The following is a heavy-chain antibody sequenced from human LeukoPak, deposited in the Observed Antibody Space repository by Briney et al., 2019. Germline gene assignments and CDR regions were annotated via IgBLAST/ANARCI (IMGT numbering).Heavy chain of an antibody. Sequence: GGSLRLSCAACGFAFSTYTMNWARQSPGKGLEWVASINSGGTTTHYADSVKGRFTISRDNAQNVLYLQMNGLRADDAAAYYCLRGDSRDFWGQGTLVTVSS. CDR3: LRGDSRDF. D-gene: IGHD3-22*01. V-gene: IGHV3-21*06. CDR1: GFAFSTYT. CDR2: INSGGTTT. J-gene: IGHJ4*02.